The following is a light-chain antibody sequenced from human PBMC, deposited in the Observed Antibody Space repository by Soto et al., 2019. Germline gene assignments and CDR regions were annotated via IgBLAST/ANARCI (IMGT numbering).Light chain of an antibody. CDR2: LNSDGSH. CDR3: QTWGTGIQAV. CDR1: SGHSSYA. Sequence: QPVLTQSPSASASLGASGKLTCTLSSGHSSYAIAWHQQQPEKGPRYLMKLNSDGSHSKGDGIPDRFSGSSSGAERDLTISSLQSEDEADYDCQTWGTGIQAVFGGGTQLTVL. J-gene: IGLJ7*01. V-gene: IGLV4-69*01.